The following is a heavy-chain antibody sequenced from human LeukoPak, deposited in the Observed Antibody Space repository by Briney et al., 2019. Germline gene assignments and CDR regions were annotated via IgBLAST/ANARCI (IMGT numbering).Heavy chain of an antibody. J-gene: IGHJ4*02. Sequence: SETLSLTCSVSGDSVTRYYWSWIRQPPGKGLEWIGYIFYSGSTNYNPSLKSRVTISVDTSKSQFSLKLSSVTAADTAVYYCARASYDSSVTYDYWGQGTLVTVSS. CDR3: ARASYDSSVTYDY. CDR2: IFYSGST. V-gene: IGHV4-59*02. CDR1: GDSVTRYY. D-gene: IGHD4-11*01.